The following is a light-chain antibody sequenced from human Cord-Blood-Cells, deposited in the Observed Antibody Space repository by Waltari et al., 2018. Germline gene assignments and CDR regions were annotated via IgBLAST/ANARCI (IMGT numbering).Light chain of an antibody. CDR2: WAS. CDR1: QSVLYSSNNQNY. Sequence: DIVMTQSPDSLAVSLGERATINCKSSQSVLYSSNNQNYLAWYQQKPGQPPKLLIYWASTPESGVPDRFGGSGSATDFTLTISSLQAEDVAVYYCQQYYSTPRTFGQGTKVEIK. CDR3: QQYYSTPRT. V-gene: IGKV4-1*01. J-gene: IGKJ1*01.